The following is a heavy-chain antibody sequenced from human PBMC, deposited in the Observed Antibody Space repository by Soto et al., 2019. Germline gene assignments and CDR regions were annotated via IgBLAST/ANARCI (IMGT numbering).Heavy chain of an antibody. CDR2: IIPMFGTA. V-gene: IGHV1-69*13. D-gene: IGHD2-2*01. Sequence: GASVKVSCKTSGGTFSSYAISWVRQAPGQGLEWMGGIIPMFGTANYAQKFQGRVTITADESTSTVYMELSSLRSEDTAVYYCAREYQLLGAFDIWGQGTMVTVSS. J-gene: IGHJ3*02. CDR3: AREYQLLGAFDI. CDR1: GGTFSSYA.